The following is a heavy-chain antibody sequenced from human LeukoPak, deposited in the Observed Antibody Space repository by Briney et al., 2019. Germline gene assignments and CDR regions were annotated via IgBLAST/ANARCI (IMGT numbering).Heavy chain of an antibody. CDR3: ARGPQPDY. CDR1: GGSISSDIYY. V-gene: IGHV4-61*02. J-gene: IGHJ4*02. Sequence: SQTLSLTCTVSGGSISSDIYYWGWIRQPAGKGLEWIGRLYTSGSTNYNPSLKSRVTISVDTSKNQFSLKLSSVTAADTAVYYCARGPQPDYWGQGTLVTVSS. CDR2: LYTSGST. D-gene: IGHD2-2*01.